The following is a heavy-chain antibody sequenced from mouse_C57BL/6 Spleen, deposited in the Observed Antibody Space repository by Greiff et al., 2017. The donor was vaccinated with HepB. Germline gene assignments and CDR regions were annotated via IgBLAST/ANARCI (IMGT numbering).Heavy chain of an antibody. J-gene: IGHJ2*01. Sequence: VQLQESGAELVRPGTSVKVSCKASGYAFTNYLIEWVKQRPGQGLEWIGVINPGSGGTNYNEKFKGKATLTADKSSSTAYMQLSSLTSEDSAVYFCARSADGYYNYFDYWGQGTTLTVSS. CDR3: ARSADGYYNYFDY. D-gene: IGHD2-3*01. CDR1: GYAFTNYL. V-gene: IGHV1-54*01. CDR2: INPGSGGT.